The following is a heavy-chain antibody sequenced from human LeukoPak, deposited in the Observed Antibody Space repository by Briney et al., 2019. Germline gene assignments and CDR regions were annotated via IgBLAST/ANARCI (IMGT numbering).Heavy chain of an antibody. V-gene: IGHV3-20*04. D-gene: IGHD3-10*01. J-gene: IGHJ4*02. CDR3: AKRKGPYASGSYYDS. Sequence: GGSLRLSCAAPGFPFDDYVMTWVRQAPGRGLEWVSGINWKGDSTGYADSVRGRFTISRDTAKNTLYLQMNSLRAEDTALYYCAKRKGPYASGSYYDSWGQGSLVTVSS. CDR1: GFPFDDYV. CDR2: INWKGDST.